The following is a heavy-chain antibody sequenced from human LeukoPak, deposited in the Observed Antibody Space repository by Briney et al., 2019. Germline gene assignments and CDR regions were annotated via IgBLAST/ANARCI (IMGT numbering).Heavy chain of an antibody. D-gene: IGHD6-13*01. Sequence: GSSVKVSCQASGGTFSSYAISWVRQAPGQGLEWMGRIIPILGIANYAQKFQGRVTITADKSTSTAYMELSSLRSEDTAVYYCASGQRLVNNWFDPWGQGTLVTVSS. V-gene: IGHV1-69*04. CDR3: ASGQRLVNNWFDP. CDR1: GGTFSSYA. J-gene: IGHJ5*02. CDR2: IIPILGIA.